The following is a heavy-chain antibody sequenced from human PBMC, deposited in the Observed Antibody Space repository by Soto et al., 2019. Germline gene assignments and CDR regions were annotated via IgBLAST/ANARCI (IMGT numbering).Heavy chain of an antibody. CDR3: ARVESSGWLDY. CDR1: GFTFSSYA. Sequence: GGSLRLSCAASGFTFSSYAMHWVRQAPGKGLEWVAVISYDGSNKYYADSVKGRFTISRDNSKNTLYLQMNSLRAEDTAVYYCARVESSGWLDYWGQGTLVTVSS. D-gene: IGHD6-19*01. V-gene: IGHV3-30-3*01. CDR2: ISYDGSNK. J-gene: IGHJ4*02.